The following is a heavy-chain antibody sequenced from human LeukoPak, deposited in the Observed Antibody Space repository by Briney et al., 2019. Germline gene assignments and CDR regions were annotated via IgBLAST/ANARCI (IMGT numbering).Heavy chain of an antibody. J-gene: IGHJ4*02. Sequence: GGSLRLSCAASGFTFSSYSMNWVRQAPGKGLEWVSSISSSSSYIYYADSLKGRFTISRDNAKNSLYLQMNSLIAEDMALYYCAKGWYSGSLGGHFDYWGQGTLVTVSS. CDR1: GFTFSSYS. CDR3: AKGWYSGSLGGHFDY. V-gene: IGHV3-21*04. D-gene: IGHD1-26*01. CDR2: ISSSSSYI.